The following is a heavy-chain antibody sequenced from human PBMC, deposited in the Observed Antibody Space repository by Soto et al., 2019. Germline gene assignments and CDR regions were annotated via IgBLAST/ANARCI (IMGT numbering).Heavy chain of an antibody. D-gene: IGHD2-15*01. J-gene: IGHJ3*01. V-gene: IGHV6-1*01. CDR1: GDSVSSNSAT. CDR2: TYLRSKWHN. CDR3: ARAAVAFDAFDL. Sequence: QLQQSGPGLVKPSQTLSLTCGISGDSVSSNSATWNWIRQSPSRGLEWLGRTYLRSKWHNEYAVSVQSRIAISPDTYKNHFSLQLSSVTPEDTAVYFCARAAVAFDAFDLWGQGTVVTVSS.